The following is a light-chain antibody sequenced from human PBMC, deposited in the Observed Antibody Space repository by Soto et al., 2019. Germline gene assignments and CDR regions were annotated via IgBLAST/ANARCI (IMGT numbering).Light chain of an antibody. Sequence: EIVMTQSPATLSVSPGERATLSCRASQSVSSNLAWYQQKPGQARRLLIYGASTRATGIPARFSGSGSGTEFTLTISSLQSEDFAVYYCQQYNKWPPYTFGQGNKLEIK. CDR3: QQYNKWPPYT. V-gene: IGKV3-15*01. J-gene: IGKJ2*01. CDR1: QSVSSN. CDR2: GAS.